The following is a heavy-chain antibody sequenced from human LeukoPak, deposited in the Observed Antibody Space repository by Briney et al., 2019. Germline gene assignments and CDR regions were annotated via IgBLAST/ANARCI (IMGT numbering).Heavy chain of an antibody. V-gene: IGHV4-34*01. J-gene: IGHJ5*02. D-gene: IGHD4-17*01. CDR1: GGSFSGYY. CDR2: INHSGST. CDR3: ARHSADYGDFSNWFDP. Sequence: PSETLSLTCAVYGGSFSGYYWSWIRQPPGKGLEWIGEINHSGSTNYNPSLKSRVTISVDTSKNQFSLKLSSVTAADTAVYYCARHSADYGDFSNWFDPWGQGTLVTVSS.